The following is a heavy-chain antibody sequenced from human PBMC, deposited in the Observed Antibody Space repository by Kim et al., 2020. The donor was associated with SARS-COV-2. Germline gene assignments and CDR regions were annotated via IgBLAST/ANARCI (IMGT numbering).Heavy chain of an antibody. Sequence: GGSLRLSCAASGFTFDDYAMHWVRQAPGKGLEWVSLISWDGGSTYYADSVKGRFTISRDNSKNSLYLQMNSLRAEDTALYYCAKEGSGSLGVFDYWGQGTLVTVSS. CDR2: ISWDGGST. J-gene: IGHJ4*02. CDR3: AKEGSGSLGVFDY. CDR1: GFTFDDYA. V-gene: IGHV3-43D*03. D-gene: IGHD1-26*01.